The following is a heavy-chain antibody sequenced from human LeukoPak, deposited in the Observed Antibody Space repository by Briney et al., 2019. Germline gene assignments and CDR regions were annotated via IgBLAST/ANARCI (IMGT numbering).Heavy chain of an antibody. Sequence: PGGSLRLSSAASGFTFSSYATTRVRQVPLQGLEWVSAISGSGGSTYYADSVKGRFTISRDNSKNTLYLQMNSLRAEDTAVYYCGGESYFDYWGQGTLVTVSS. J-gene: IGHJ4*02. CDR2: ISGSGGST. CDR3: GGESYFDY. V-gene: IGHV3-23*01. D-gene: IGHD3-10*01. CDR1: GFTFSSYA.